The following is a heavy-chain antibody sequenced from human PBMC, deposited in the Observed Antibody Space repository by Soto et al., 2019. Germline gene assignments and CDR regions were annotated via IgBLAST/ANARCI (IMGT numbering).Heavy chain of an antibody. J-gene: IGHJ4*02. CDR2: ISYDGSNK. D-gene: IGHD1-26*01. CDR3: AKDSYSGSFYYFDY. Sequence: GGSLRLSCAASGFTFSSYGMHWVRQAPGKGLEWVAVISYDGSNKYYADSVKGRFTISRDNSKNTLYLQMNSLRAEDTAVYYCAKDSYSGSFYYFDYWGQGTLVTVSS. CDR1: GFTFSSYG. V-gene: IGHV3-30*18.